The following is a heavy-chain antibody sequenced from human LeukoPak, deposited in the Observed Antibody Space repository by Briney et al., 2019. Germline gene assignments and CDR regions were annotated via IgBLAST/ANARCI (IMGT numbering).Heavy chain of an antibody. J-gene: IGHJ4*02. CDR3: ARSAARAFGY. CDR2: IYHSGST. Sequence: PSETLSLTCAVSGYSISSGYYWGWIRQPPGKGLEWIGSIYHSGSTYYNPSLKSRVTISVDTSKNQFSLKLSSVTAADTAVYYCARSAARAFGYWGQGTLVTVSS. D-gene: IGHD3-3*01. V-gene: IGHV4-38-2*01. CDR1: GYSISSGYY.